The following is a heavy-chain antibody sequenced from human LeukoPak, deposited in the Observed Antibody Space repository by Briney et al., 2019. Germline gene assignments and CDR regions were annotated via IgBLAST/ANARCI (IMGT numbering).Heavy chain of an antibody. D-gene: IGHD5-18*01. CDR2: ISSSSSNI. CDR3: ARDAVDTANAV. Sequence: GGSLRLSCAASGFTLSFYSMNWVRQAPGKGLEWVSFISSSSSNIYYADSVKGRFTISRDNAKNTLYLQMNSLRAEDTAVYYCARDAVDTANAVWGQGTTVTVSS. CDR1: GFTLSFYS. J-gene: IGHJ6*02. V-gene: IGHV3-21*01.